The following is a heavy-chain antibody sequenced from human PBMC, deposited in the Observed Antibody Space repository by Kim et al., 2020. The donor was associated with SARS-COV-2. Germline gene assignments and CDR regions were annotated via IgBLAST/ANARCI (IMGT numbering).Heavy chain of an antibody. Sequence: GGSLRLSCAASGFTFSSYAMHWVRQAPGKGLEWVAVISYDGSNKYYADSVKGRFTISRDNSKNTLYLQMNSLRAEDTAVYYCARADLKGYSFDYWGQGTLVTVSS. CDR1: GFTFSSYA. V-gene: IGHV3-30*04. CDR3: ARADLKGYSFDY. CDR2: ISYDGSNK. J-gene: IGHJ4*02. D-gene: IGHD5-18*01.